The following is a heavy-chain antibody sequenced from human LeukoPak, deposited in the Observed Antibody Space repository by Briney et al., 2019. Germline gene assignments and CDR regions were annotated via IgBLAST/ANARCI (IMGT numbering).Heavy chain of an antibody. CDR1: GFTFSSYA. CDR3: ARTNYDSSGSSPGWFDP. V-gene: IGHV3-30-3*01. J-gene: IGHJ5*02. D-gene: IGHD3-22*01. Sequence: GGSLRLSCAASGFTFSSYAMHWVRQAPGKGLEWVAVISYDGSNKYYADSVKGRFTISRDNAKNSLYLQMNSLRAEDTAVYYCARTNYDSSGSSPGWFDPWGQGTLVTVSS. CDR2: ISYDGSNK.